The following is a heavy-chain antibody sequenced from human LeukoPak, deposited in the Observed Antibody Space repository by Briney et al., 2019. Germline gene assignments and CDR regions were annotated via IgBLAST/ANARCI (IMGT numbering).Heavy chain of an antibody. Sequence: VASVKVSCEASGYTFTSYDINWVRQATGQGLEWMGWMNPNSGNTGYAQKFQGRVTMTRNTSISTAYMELSSLRSEDTAVYYCARGLYSGYDYPPRAWGQGTLVTVSS. D-gene: IGHD5-12*01. CDR1: GYTFTSYD. CDR2: MNPNSGNT. V-gene: IGHV1-8*01. CDR3: ARGLYSGYDYPPRA. J-gene: IGHJ4*02.